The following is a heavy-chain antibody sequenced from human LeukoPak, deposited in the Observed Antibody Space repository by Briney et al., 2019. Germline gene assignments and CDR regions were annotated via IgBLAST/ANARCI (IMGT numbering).Heavy chain of an antibody. J-gene: IGHJ4*02. Sequence: ASLKVSCKASGYTFTGYYMHWVRQAPGQGLEWMGWINPNSGGTNYAQKFQGRVTMTRDTSISTAYMELSRMRSDDTAVYYCARGRDRVCCPGGPDDYWGQGTLVTVSS. CDR1: GYTFTGYY. V-gene: IGHV1-2*02. CDR3: ARGRDRVCCPGGPDDY. D-gene: IGHD2-8*01. CDR2: INPNSGGT.